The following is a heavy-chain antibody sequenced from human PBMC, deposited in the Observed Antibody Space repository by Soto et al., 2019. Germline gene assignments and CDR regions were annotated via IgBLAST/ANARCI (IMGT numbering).Heavy chain of an antibody. CDR3: ARGGGYDSFDY. CDR2: ISHLENT. D-gene: IGHD5-12*01. V-gene: IGHV4-30-2*06. CDR1: GASISYGGFS. J-gene: IGHJ4*02. Sequence: QLQLQESGSGVVKTSETLSLTCTVSGASISYGGFSRSWIRQSPGKGLEWIGYISHLENTYLHPSFKSRLTMSIDRTRNQFSLKLSSVTAADMAVYYCARGGGYDSFDYWGQGVLVTVSS.